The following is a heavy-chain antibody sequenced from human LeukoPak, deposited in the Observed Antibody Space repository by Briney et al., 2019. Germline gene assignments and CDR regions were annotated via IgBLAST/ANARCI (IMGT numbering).Heavy chain of an antibody. J-gene: IGHJ4*02. V-gene: IGHV4-59*01. CDR1: GGSISSYY. CDR3: AGVEMATRGFGY. D-gene: IGHD5-24*01. Sequence: KSSETLSLTCTVSGGSISSYYWRWLRQPPGKGLEWIGYIYYSGSTNYNPSLKSRVTISVDTSKNQFSLKLSSVTAADTAVYYCAGVEMATRGFGYWGQGTLVTVSS. CDR2: IYYSGST.